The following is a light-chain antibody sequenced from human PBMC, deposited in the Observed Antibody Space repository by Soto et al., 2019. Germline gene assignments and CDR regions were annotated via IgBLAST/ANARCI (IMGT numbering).Light chain of an antibody. CDR3: QQYDSSPIT. V-gene: IGKV3-20*01. Sequence: VMTQAPATLSVSPGERATLSCRASQTLNNNVAWYQLKDGQVPRLLIYSASNRATGIPDRFSGSGSGTDFTLTISRLEPEDFAVYYCQQYDSSPITFGQGTRLEIK. J-gene: IGKJ5*01. CDR1: QTLNNN. CDR2: SAS.